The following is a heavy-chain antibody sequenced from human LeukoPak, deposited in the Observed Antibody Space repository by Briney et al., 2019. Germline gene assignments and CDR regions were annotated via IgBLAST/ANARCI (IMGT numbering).Heavy chain of an antibody. V-gene: IGHV4-59*08. CDR2: IYESGIT. CDR1: GSSLSNYY. CDR3: ARHPGAYVFDY. Sequence: SETLSLTCTVSGSSLSNYYWSWIRQPPGKGLEWIGHIYESGITTYNPSLKSRVTISVDTSKNQFSLKLTSVTAADTAVYYCARHPGAYVFDYWGQGTLVTVSS. D-gene: IGHD4-17*01. J-gene: IGHJ4*02.